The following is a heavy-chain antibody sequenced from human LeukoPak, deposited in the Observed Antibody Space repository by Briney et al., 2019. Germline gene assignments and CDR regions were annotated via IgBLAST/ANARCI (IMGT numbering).Heavy chain of an antibody. CDR3: ARDATWNDGRGLDD. Sequence: GGSLRLSCAASGFTFKTYTMNWVRQAPGKGLEWISSISRTSGAIYYADSVKGRFTISRDNGKNSLFLQMNSLRAEDTAVYYCARDATWNDGRGLDDWGQGTLVTVSS. D-gene: IGHD1-1*01. CDR1: GFTFKTYT. J-gene: IGHJ4*02. CDR2: ISRTSGAI. V-gene: IGHV3-48*04.